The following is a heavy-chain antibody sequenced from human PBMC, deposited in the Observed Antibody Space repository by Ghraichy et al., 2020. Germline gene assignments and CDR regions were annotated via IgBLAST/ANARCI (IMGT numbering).Heavy chain of an antibody. V-gene: IGHV1-24*01. Sequence: ASVKVSCKVSGYTLTELSMHWVRQAPGKGLEWMGGFDPEDGETIYAQKFQGRVTMTEDTSTDTAYMELSSLRSEDTAVYYCATDFCSGGSCYWFDPWGQGTLVTVSS. J-gene: IGHJ5*02. CDR1: GYTLTELS. D-gene: IGHD2-15*01. CDR2: FDPEDGET. CDR3: ATDFCSGGSCYWFDP.